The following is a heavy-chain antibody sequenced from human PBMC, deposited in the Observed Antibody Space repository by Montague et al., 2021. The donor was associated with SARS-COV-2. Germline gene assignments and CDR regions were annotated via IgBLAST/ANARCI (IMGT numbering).Heavy chain of an antibody. Sequence: SETLSLTCTVSGGSISSSSYYWGWIRQPPGKGLEWIGSIYYSGSTYYNPSLKSRATISVDTSKNQFSLKLSSVTAADTAVYYCARHASYDYSKDLYYYYYYGMDVWGQGTPVTVSS. CDR2: IYYSGST. CDR1: GGSISSSSYY. D-gene: IGHD4-11*01. CDR3: ARHASYDYSKDLYYYYYYGMDV. V-gene: IGHV4-39*01. J-gene: IGHJ6*02.